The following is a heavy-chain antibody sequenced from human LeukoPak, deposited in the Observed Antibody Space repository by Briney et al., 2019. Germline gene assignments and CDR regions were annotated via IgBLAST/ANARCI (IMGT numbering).Heavy chain of an antibody. D-gene: IGHD6-13*01. J-gene: IGHJ4*02. CDR2: IYNNGRT. CDR1: GASINNYW. V-gene: IGHV4-59*01. Sequence: SETLSLTCTVSGASINNYWWSWIRQPPGKGLEWIGNIYNNGRTNYNPSLKSRVTISVDTSKNQFSLKLSSVTAADTAVYYCARHAYSSSWYDFDYWGQGTLVTVSS. CDR3: ARHAYSSSWYDFDY.